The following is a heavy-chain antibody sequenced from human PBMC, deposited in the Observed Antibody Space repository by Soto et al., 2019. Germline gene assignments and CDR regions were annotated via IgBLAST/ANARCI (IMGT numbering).Heavy chain of an antibody. CDR1: GYTFTSYW. V-gene: IGHV5-51*01. J-gene: IGHJ4*02. CDR2: IYPGDSDT. CDR3: ARNNPPGSSASGIAY. D-gene: IGHD6-13*01. Sequence: WDSLKISCKASGYTFTSYWIAWVRQMPGKGLEWMGIIYPGDSDTRYSPSFQGQVSISVDKSISTTYLQWSSLKSSDTAIYYCARNNPPGSSASGIAYWRQGTLVTVS.